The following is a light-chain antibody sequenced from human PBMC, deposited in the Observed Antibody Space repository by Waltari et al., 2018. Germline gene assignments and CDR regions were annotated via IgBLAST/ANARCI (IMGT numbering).Light chain of an antibody. CDR3: QQYNTNSPWT. CDR2: KAS. J-gene: IGKJ1*01. V-gene: IGKV1-5*03. CDR1: QRISSW. Sequence: DIQMIQSPSTLSASVGDRVPITCRASQRISSWLAWYQQKPGKAPKLLIYKASTLGRGIPSRFSGSGSGTEFTLTISSLQPDDFATYYCQQYNTNSPWTFGQGTKVEIK.